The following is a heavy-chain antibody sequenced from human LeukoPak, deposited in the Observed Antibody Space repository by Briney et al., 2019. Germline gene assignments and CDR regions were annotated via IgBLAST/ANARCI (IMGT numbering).Heavy chain of an antibody. CDR2: IDHDGSQK. CDR1: GFTFIANN. J-gene: IGHJ4*02. CDR3: AKDGGGPTYSFHY. Sequence: GGSLRLSCAVSGFTFIANNMHWVRQAPGKGLEWVTFIDHDGSQKFYADSVKGRFTISRDNSKNALYLHINSLRPEDTAVYYCAKDGGGPTYSFHYWDLGSLVTVSS. V-gene: IGHV3-30*02. D-gene: IGHD3-16*01.